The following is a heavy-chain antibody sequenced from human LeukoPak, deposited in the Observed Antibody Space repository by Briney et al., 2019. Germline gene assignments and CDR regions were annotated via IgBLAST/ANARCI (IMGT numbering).Heavy chain of an antibody. J-gene: IGHJ1*01. CDR1: GGSISSYY. V-gene: IGHV4-59*01. D-gene: IGHD1-1*01. Sequence: PSETLSLTCTVSGGSISSYYWSWIRQPPGKGLEWIGYIYYSGSTNYNPSLKSRVTISVDTSKNQFSLKLSSVTAADTAVYYCARGPAGYNWGQGTLVTFSS. CDR2: IYYSGST. CDR3: ARGPAGYN.